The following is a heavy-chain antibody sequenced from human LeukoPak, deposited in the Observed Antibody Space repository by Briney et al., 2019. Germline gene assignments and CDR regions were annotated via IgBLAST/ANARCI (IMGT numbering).Heavy chain of an antibody. V-gene: IGHV1-18*04. CDR3: ARESVGASNFDY. CDR1: GYTFTGYY. D-gene: IGHD1-26*01. Sequence: GASVKVSCRASGYTFTGYYMHWMRQAPGQGLEWMGWISAYNGNTNYAQKLQGRVTMTTDTSTSTAYMELRSLRSDDTAVYYCARESVGASNFDYWGQGTLVTVSS. J-gene: IGHJ4*02. CDR2: ISAYNGNT.